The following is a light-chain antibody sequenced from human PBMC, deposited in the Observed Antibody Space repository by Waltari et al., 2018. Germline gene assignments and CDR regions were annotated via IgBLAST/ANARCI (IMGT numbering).Light chain of an antibody. CDR1: QSIGRY. CDR2: AAY. J-gene: IGKJ1*01. Sequence: EVVLTQSPGTLSLSPGERATLSCRASQSIGRYLVWYQQRPGQAPRLLIYAAYTSATGIRERFCDRGSGTDVTLTISRRKPEGFAVYYCQDNGSLPAAFGHAPAVEIK. V-gene: IGKV3-20*01. CDR3: QDNGSLPAA.